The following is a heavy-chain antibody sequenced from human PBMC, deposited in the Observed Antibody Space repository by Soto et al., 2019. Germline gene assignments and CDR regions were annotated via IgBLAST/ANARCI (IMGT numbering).Heavy chain of an antibody. V-gene: IGHV4-31*03. Sequence: QVQLQESGPGLVRPSQTLSLTCTVSNGSITTSGYYWNWIRQYPGKGLEWNGNIYYSGIAYYNPSLESRVTIAVDTSKNQFSLNLRSVTAADTAVYYCARVPLGGAFDYWGQGTLVTVSS. D-gene: IGHD1-26*01. CDR3: ARVPLGGAFDY. J-gene: IGHJ4*02. CDR1: NGSITTSGYY. CDR2: IYYSGIA.